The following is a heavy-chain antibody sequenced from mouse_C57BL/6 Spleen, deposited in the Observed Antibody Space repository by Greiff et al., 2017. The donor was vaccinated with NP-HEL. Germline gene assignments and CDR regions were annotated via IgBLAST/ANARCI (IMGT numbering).Heavy chain of an antibody. CDR1: GYAFTNYL. CDR3: ARGGIYDGYRFFDY. Sequence: QVHVKQSGAELVRPGTSVKVSCKASGYAFTNYLIEWVKQRPGQGLEWIGVINTGSGGTNYNEKFKGKATLTADKSSSTAYMQLSSLTSEDSAVYFCARGGIYDGYRFFDYWGQGTTLTVSS. CDR2: INTGSGGT. V-gene: IGHV1-54*01. D-gene: IGHD2-3*01. J-gene: IGHJ2*01.